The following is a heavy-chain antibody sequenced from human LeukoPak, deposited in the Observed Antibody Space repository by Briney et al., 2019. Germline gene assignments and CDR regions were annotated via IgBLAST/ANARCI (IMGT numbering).Heavy chain of an antibody. CDR3: ARDWQSGDDILTGYLHYYMDV. V-gene: IGHV1-2*02. D-gene: IGHD3-9*01. CDR1: GYTFTGYY. CDR2: INPNSGGT. J-gene: IGHJ6*03. Sequence: VASVKVSCKASGYTFTGYYMHWVRQAPGQGLEWMGWINPNSGGTNYAQKFQGRVTMTRDTSISTAYMELSRLRSDDTAVYYCARDWQSGDDILTGYLHYYMDVWGKGTTVTISS.